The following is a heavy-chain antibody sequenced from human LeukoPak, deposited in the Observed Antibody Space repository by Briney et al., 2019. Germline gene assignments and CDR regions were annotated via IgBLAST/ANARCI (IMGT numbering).Heavy chain of an antibody. CDR3: ARSSGWYRDGVFDY. CDR1: GFTFSSYA. Sequence: GGSLRLSCAASGFTFSSYAMHWVRQAPGKGLEWVAVISYDGSNKYYADSVKGRFTISRDNAKNSLYLQMNSLRAEDTAVYYCARSSGWYRDGVFDYWGQGTLVTVSS. V-gene: IGHV3-30-3*01. J-gene: IGHJ4*02. CDR2: ISYDGSNK. D-gene: IGHD6-19*01.